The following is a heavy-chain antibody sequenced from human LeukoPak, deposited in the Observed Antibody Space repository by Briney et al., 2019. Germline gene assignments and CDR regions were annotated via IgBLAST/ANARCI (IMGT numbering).Heavy chain of an antibody. J-gene: IGHJ4*02. CDR1: GFTVSSNY. V-gene: IGHV3-53*04. Sequence: HPGGSLRLSCLASGFTVSSNYMSWVRQAPGKGLEWVSVIYSAGNTYYADSVKGRFTISRHNSENTLYLHMNSLRVEDTAVYFCARGGTPGYSSGRIDYWGQGTLVTVSS. CDR2: IYSAGNT. CDR3: ARGGTPGYSSGRIDY. D-gene: IGHD6-19*01.